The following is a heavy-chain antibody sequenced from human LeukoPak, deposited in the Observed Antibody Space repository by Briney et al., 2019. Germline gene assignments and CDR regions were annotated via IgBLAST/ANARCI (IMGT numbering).Heavy chain of an antibody. V-gene: IGHV1-2*02. Sequence: ASVKVSCKASGYTFTGYYMHWVRQAPGQGLEWMGWINPNSGGTNYAQKFQGRVTMTRDTSISTAYMELSRLRSDDTAVYYCARVGRYCSGGSCYGEYYFDYWGQGTLVTVSS. CDR2: INPNSGGT. D-gene: IGHD2-15*01. CDR1: GYTFTGYY. CDR3: ARVGRYCSGGSCYGEYYFDY. J-gene: IGHJ4*02.